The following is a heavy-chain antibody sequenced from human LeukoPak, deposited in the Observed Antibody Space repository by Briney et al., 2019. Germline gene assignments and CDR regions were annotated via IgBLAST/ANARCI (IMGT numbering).Heavy chain of an antibody. J-gene: IGHJ4*02. Sequence: GASVKVSCKASGYTFTSYDINWVRQATGQGLEWMGWMNPNSGNTGYAQKFQGRVTITRNTSISTAYMELSSLRSEDTAVYYCARGASSYYDSSDYFDYWGQGTLVTVSS. CDR2: MNPNSGNT. CDR1: GYTFTSYD. V-gene: IGHV1-8*03. D-gene: IGHD3-22*01. CDR3: ARGASSYYDSSDYFDY.